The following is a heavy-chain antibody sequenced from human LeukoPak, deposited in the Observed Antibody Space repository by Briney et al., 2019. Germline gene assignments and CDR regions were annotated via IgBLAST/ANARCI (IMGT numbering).Heavy chain of an antibody. CDR3: ARFEYSSSLVFDY. CDR1: GYSFTSYW. V-gene: IGHV5-51*01. J-gene: IGHJ4*02. Sequence: GESLKISCKGSGYSFTSYWIGWVRQMPGKGLEWMGIIYPDDSDTRYSPSFQGQVTISADKSISTAYLQWSSLKASDTAMYYCARFEYSSSLVFDYWGQGTLVTVSS. CDR2: IYPDDSDT. D-gene: IGHD6-6*01.